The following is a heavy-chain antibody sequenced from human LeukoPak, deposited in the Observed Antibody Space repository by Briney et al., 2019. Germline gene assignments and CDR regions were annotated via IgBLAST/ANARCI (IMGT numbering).Heavy chain of an antibody. CDR2: INHSGST. Sequence: TSETLSLTCAVYGGSFSGYYWSWIRQPPGKGLEWIGEINHSGSTNYNPSHKSRVTISVDTSKNQFSLKLSSVTAADTAVYYCARGRPYYDSSGYYAPPDFDYWGQGTLVTVSS. CDR3: ARGRPYYDSSGYYAPPDFDY. CDR1: GGSFSGYY. D-gene: IGHD3-22*01. V-gene: IGHV4-34*01. J-gene: IGHJ4*02.